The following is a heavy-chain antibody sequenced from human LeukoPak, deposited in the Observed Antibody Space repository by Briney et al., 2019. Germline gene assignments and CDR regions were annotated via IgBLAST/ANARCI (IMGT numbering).Heavy chain of an antibody. V-gene: IGHV3-21*01. D-gene: IGHD2-2*01. CDR1: GFTFSSYS. CDR2: ISSSSSSYSYT. J-gene: IGHJ5*02. CDR3: ARDRWDIVVVPAAISSTGSWFDP. Sequence: GGSLRLSCAASGFTFSSYSMHWVRQAPGKGLEWVSSISSSSSSYSYTYYADSVKGRFTISRDNAKNSLLLQMNSLRAEDTAVYYCARDRWDIVVVPAAISSTGSWFDPWGQGTLVTVSS.